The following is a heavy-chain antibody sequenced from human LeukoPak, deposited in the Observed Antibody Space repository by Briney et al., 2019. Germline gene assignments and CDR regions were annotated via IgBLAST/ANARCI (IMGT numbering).Heavy chain of an antibody. Sequence: GGSLRLSCAASGFTFSSYWMSWVRQAPGKGLKWVANIKQDGSEKYYVDSVKGRFTISRDNAKNSLYLQMNSLRAEDTAVYYCARVRLYYDFAPGLDAFDIWGQGTMVTVSS. D-gene: IGHD3-3*01. CDR2: IKQDGSEK. CDR1: GFTFSSYW. CDR3: ARVRLYYDFAPGLDAFDI. J-gene: IGHJ3*02. V-gene: IGHV3-7*01.